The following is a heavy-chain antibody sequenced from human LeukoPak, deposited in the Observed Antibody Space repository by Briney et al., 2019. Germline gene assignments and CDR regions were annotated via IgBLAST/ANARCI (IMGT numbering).Heavy chain of an antibody. CDR3: ATQLVGTTFGAFDI. V-gene: IGHV3-74*01. D-gene: IGHD1-26*01. J-gene: IGHJ3*02. Sequence: GGSLRLSCAASGFTFSGYWLHWVRQAPGKGLEWVCRIKGDGSSTGFADSVKGRFTISRDNAKNTLYLQINSLRAEDTAVYYCATQLVGTTFGAFDIWGQGTMVTVSS. CDR1: GFTFSGYW. CDR2: IKGDGSST.